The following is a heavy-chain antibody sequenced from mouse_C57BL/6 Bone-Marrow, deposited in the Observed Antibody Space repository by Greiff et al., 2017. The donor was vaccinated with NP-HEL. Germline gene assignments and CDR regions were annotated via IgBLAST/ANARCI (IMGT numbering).Heavy chain of an antibody. CDR3: TTWITTVVGGMDY. CDR1: GFNIKDDY. Sequence: VQLQQSGAELVRPGASVKLSCTASGFNIKDDYMHWVKQRPEQGLEWIGWIYPESGDTEYASKFQGKATITADTSSNTAYLQLSSLTSEDTAVYYGTTWITTVVGGMDYWGQGTAVTVTA. CDR2: IYPESGDT. J-gene: IGHJ4*01. D-gene: IGHD1-1*01. V-gene: IGHV14-4*01.